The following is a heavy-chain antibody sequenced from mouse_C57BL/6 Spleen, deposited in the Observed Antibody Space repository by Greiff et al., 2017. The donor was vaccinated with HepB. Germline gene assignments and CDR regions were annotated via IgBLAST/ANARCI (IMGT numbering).Heavy chain of an antibody. J-gene: IGHJ1*03. D-gene: IGHD2-4*01. CDR1: GFTFSDYG. CDR2: ISSCSSTI. Sequence: EVKLMESGGGLVKPGGSLKLSCAASGFTFSDYGMHWVRQAPEKGLEWVAYISSCSSTIYYADTVKGRFTISRDNAKNTLFLQMTSLRSEDSAMYYCARKELVYYDYDAGYFDVWGTGTTVTVSS. V-gene: IGHV5-17*01. CDR3: ARKELVYYDYDAGYFDV.